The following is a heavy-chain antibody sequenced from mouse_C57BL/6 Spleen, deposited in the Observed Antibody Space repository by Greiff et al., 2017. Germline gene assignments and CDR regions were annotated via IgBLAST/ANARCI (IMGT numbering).Heavy chain of an antibody. CDR2: IYPRSGNT. CDR3: ARSTAAYFGV. CDR1: GYTFTSSG. D-gene: IGHD5-1*01. Sequence: VQLQQSGAELARPGASVRLSCTASGYTFTSSGIRWVKQRTGQGLGWIREIYPRSGNTYYNEKFKGKATLTADKPSSTAYIQLRSLTSEDSAVSFCARSTAAYFGVWGTGTTVTVSS. V-gene: IGHV1-81*01. J-gene: IGHJ1*03.